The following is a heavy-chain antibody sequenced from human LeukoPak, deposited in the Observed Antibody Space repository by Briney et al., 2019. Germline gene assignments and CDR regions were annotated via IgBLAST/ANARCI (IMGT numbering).Heavy chain of an antibody. CDR3: ARYVGTYGLDV. Sequence: SETLSLTCTVSGGSISNYYWSWIRQPPGKGLEWIGYIYYSGSTNYNPSLESRVTISVDTSKNQFSLKLSFVTAADTAVYYCARYVGTYGLDVWGQGTTVIVSS. J-gene: IGHJ6*02. CDR2: IYYSGST. CDR1: GGSISNYY. V-gene: IGHV4-59*01. D-gene: IGHD1-26*01.